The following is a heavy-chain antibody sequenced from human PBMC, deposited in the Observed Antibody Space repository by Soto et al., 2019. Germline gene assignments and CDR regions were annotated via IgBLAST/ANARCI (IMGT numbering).Heavy chain of an antibody. D-gene: IGHD4-17*01. Sequence: ASVKVSCKASGYTFTSYGISWVRQAPGQGLEWMGWISAYNGNTNYAQKLQGRVTMATDTSTSTAYMELRSLRSDDTAVYYCARVPTGDYVFAYWGQGTLVTVSS. CDR2: ISAYNGNT. CDR1: GYTFTSYG. CDR3: ARVPTGDYVFAY. J-gene: IGHJ4*02. V-gene: IGHV1-18*01.